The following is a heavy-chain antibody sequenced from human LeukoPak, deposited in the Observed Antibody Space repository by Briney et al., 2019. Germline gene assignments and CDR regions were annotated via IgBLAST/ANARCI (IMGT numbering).Heavy chain of an antibody. D-gene: IGHD3-10*01. J-gene: IGHJ6*02. V-gene: IGHV3-30-3*01. CDR2: ISYDGSNK. CDR3: ARDRGAPGYYYGMDV. CDR1: GFTFSSYA. Sequence: GRSLRLSCAASGFTFSSYAMHWVRQAPGKGLEWVAVISYDGSNKYYADSVKGRFTISRDNSKNTLYLQMNSLRAEDTAVYYCARDRGAPGYYYGMDVWGQGTTVTVSS.